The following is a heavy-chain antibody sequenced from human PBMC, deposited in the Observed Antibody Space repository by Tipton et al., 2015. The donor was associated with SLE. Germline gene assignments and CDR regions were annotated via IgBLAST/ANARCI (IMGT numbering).Heavy chain of an antibody. D-gene: IGHD1-26*01. V-gene: IGHV4-4*09. CDR1: GGSISSHY. CDR2: IYTSGST. J-gene: IGHJ3*02. Sequence: TLSLTCTVSGGSISSHYCSWIRQPPGKGLEWIGYIYTSGSTNYNPSLKSRVTISGDTSKNQFSLKLSSVTAADTAVYYCARDRRGSWAAFDIWGQGTMVTVSS. CDR3: ARDRRGSWAAFDI.